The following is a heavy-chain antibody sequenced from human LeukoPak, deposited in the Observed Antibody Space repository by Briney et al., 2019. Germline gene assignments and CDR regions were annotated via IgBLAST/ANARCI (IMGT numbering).Heavy chain of an antibody. CDR2: FDPEDGET. V-gene: IGHV1-24*01. D-gene: IGHD2-15*01. J-gene: IGHJ5*02. Sequence: ASVKVSCKVSGYTLTELSMHWVRQAPGKGLERMGGFDPEDGETIYAQKFQGRVTMTEDTSTDTAYMELSSLRSEDTAVYYCATEHLYCSGGSCYSGLDPWGQGPLVTVSS. CDR1: GYTLTELS. CDR3: ATEHLYCSGGSCYSGLDP.